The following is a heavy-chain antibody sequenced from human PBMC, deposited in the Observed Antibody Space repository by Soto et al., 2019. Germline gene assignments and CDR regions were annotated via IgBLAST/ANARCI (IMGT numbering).Heavy chain of an antibody. CDR3: ASPAVVAATSIEAGYYYMDV. Sequence: GGSLRLSCAASGFTFSSYWMSWVRQAPGKGLEWVANIKQDGSEKYYVDSVKGRFTISRDNAKNSLYLQMNSLRAEDTAVYYCASPAVVAATSIEAGYYYMDVWGKGTTVTVSS. D-gene: IGHD2-15*01. J-gene: IGHJ6*03. CDR1: GFTFSSYW. V-gene: IGHV3-7*01. CDR2: IKQDGSEK.